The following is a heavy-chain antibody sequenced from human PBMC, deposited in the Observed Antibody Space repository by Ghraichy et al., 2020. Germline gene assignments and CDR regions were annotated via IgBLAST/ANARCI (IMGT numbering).Heavy chain of an antibody. V-gene: IGHV6-1*01. CDR2: TYYRSKWYN. CDR3: TRGRDGYINY. D-gene: IGHD5-24*01. J-gene: IGHJ4*02. CDR1: GDIVSSSSAA. Sequence: SETLSLTCGMSGDIVSSSSAAWSWIRQSPSRGLEWLGRTYYRSKWYNDYAVSVKSRITISPDTSKNQFSLQLNSVTPEDTAVYYCTRGRDGYINYWGQGTLVTVSS.